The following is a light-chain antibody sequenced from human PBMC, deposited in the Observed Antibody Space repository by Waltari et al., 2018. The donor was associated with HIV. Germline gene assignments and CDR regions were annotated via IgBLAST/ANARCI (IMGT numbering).Light chain of an antibody. Sequence: DIVMTQSPDPLAVYLGERTIINCNSSQSVLYSSNNNNYLAWYQQKPGQPPTLLIYWASTRESGVPDRFSGSGSGTDFTLTISSLQAEDVAVYYCQQYYSTPYTFGQGTKLEIK. CDR2: WAS. CDR1: QSVLYSSNNNNY. V-gene: IGKV4-1*01. J-gene: IGKJ2*01. CDR3: QQYYSTPYT.